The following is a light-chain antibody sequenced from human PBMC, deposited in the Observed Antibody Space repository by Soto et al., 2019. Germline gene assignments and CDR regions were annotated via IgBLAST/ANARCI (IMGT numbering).Light chain of an antibody. V-gene: IGLV1-44*01. CDR2: CNN. CDR1: SSNFGSNT. J-gene: IGLJ2*01. CDR3: AAWDDSLNGMV. Sequence: QSVLTQPPSASGTPGQRVTISCSGSSSNFGSNTVNWYQQLPGTAPKLLIYCNNQRPSGVPDRLSGSKSGTSASLAISGLQYEDEADYYCAAWDDSLNGMVFGGGTKLTVL.